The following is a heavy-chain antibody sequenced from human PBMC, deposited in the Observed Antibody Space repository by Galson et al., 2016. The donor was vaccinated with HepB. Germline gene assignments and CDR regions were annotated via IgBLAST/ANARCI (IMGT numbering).Heavy chain of an antibody. Sequence: SLRLSCAASGFTFSVYWMHWVRQVPGKGLEWVSRITGDGSGSTSADSVKGRFTISRDNARNTVYLQLNSLRVEDTAVCYCARAGGVRWLDVWGQGTTVTVAS. V-gene: IGHV3-74*01. D-gene: IGHD3-10*01. CDR3: ARAGGVRWLDV. CDR1: GFTFSVYW. CDR2: ITGDGSGS. J-gene: IGHJ6*02.